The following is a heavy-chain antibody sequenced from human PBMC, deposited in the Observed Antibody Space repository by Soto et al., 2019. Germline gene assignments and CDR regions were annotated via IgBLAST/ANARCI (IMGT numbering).Heavy chain of an antibody. CDR1: GFSFNSHY. Sequence: EEQLVESGGGLVQPGGSLRLSCAASGFSFNSHYKTWVRQPPGKGLEWVSSINRDSSIIYYADSVRGRFTISRDNAQNSLYLQMNSLSADDTAVYFCLNGDYYVGQGTLVTVSS. V-gene: IGHV3-48*01. CDR3: LNGDYY. D-gene: IGHD2-21*02. CDR2: INRDSSII. J-gene: IGHJ4*02.